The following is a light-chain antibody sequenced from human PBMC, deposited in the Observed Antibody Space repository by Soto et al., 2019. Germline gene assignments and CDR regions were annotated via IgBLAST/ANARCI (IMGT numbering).Light chain of an antibody. Sequence: EIVLTQSPGTLSLSPGERATLSCRASQSVSSSYLAWYQQKPGQAPRLLIYRASSRATGIPDRFSGSGSGTDFTLTISRLEPEDFAVYYCQQYCSSPPITFGQGTRLEIK. CDR1: QSVSSSY. CDR3: QQYCSSPPIT. J-gene: IGKJ5*01. V-gene: IGKV3-20*01. CDR2: RAS.